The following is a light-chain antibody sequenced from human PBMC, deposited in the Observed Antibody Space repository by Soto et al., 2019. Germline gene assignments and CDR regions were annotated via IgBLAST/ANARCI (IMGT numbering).Light chain of an antibody. J-gene: IGLJ2*01. CDR3: SSYTSSSTRV. CDR2: DVS. V-gene: IGLV2-14*01. CDR1: ISDFGGYNY. Sequence: QSVLTQPASVSGSPVQSITISCTGTISDFGGYNYVSWYQQHPGKAPKLMIYDVSNRPSGVSNRCSGSKSGNTASLTISGLQAEDEADYYCSSYTSSSTRVFGGGTQLTVL.